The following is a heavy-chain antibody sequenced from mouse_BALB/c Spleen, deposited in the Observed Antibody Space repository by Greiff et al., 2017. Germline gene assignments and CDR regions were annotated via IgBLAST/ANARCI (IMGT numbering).Heavy chain of an antibody. CDR1: GYTFTSYW. J-gene: IGHJ2*01. CDR3: AREEPSYYIDY. V-gene: IGHV1-7*01. CDR2: INPSTGYT. Sequence: VQLQKSGAELAKPGASVKMSCKASGYTFTSYWMHWVKQRPGQGLEWIGYINPSTGYTEYNPKFKDKATLTADKSSSTAYMQLSSLTSEDSAVYYCAREEPSYYIDYWGQGTTVTVSS.